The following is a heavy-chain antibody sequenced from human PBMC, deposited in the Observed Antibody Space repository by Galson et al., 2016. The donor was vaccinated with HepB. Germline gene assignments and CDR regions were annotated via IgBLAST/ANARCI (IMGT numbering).Heavy chain of an antibody. Sequence: SCKVSGYTFVDYYLHWVQQAPGKGLEWMGLVDPEDGETIYRETFQGRVTLTADTSIDTAYMELSSLRSEDTAVYYCASRRNGPRGFDYWGQGTLVTVSS. D-gene: IGHD2-8*01. CDR1: GYTFVDYY. J-gene: IGHJ4*02. CDR2: VDPEDGET. CDR3: ASRRNGPRGFDY. V-gene: IGHV1-69-2*01.